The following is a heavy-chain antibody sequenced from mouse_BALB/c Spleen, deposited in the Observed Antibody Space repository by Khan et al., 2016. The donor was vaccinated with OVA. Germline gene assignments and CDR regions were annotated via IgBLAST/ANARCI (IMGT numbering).Heavy chain of an antibody. J-gene: IGHJ4*01. D-gene: IGHD1-1*01. Sequence: VQLQESGPGLVAPSQSLSITCTVSGFSLTDYGVSWIRQPPGKGLEWLGILWGGGTTYYNSALKSRLSITKDNSKSQVFLKMNNPQTDDTAMYYCAKPFYAHYYAMDYWGQGTSVTVSS. CDR1: GFSLTDYG. V-gene: IGHV2-6-5*01. CDR3: AKPFYAHYYAMDY. CDR2: LWGGGTT.